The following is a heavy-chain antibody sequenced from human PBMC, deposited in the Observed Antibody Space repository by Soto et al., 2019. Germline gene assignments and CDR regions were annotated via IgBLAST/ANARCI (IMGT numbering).Heavy chain of an antibody. Sequence: LSLTCAVSGGSISSGGYSWSWIRQPPGKGLEWIGYIYHSGSTYYNPSLKSRVTISVDRSKNQFSLKLSSVTAADTAVYYCARSSMYCSGGSCYSWFDPWGEGTLVTVSS. CDR3: ARSSMYCSGGSCYSWFDP. CDR2: IYHSGST. CDR1: GGSISSGGYS. D-gene: IGHD2-15*01. V-gene: IGHV4-30-2*01. J-gene: IGHJ5*02.